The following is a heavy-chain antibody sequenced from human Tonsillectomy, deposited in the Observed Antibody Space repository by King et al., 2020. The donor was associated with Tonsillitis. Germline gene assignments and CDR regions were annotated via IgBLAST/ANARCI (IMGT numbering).Heavy chain of an antibody. CDR1: GYTFIGYY. CDR3: AREAEDFWSGYYIAY. V-gene: IGHV1-2*02. CDR2: INPHSGGT. D-gene: IGHD3-3*01. Sequence: QLVQSGAEVKKPGASVKVSCKASGYTFIGYYLHWVRQAPGQGLEWMGWINPHSGGTNYAQKFQGRVTLTRDTSIRTAYMELTRLRSDDTAVYYCAREAEDFWSGYYIAYWGQGTLITVSS. J-gene: IGHJ4*02.